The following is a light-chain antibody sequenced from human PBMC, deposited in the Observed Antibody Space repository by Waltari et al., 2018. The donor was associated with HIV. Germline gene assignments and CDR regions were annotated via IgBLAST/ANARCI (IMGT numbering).Light chain of an antibody. CDR2: GAS. CDR3: QQYGSSPQT. CDR1: QSVSSCY. Sequence: EIVLTQSPGTLSLSPGERATLSCRASQSVSSCYLAWYQQKPGQAPRLLIYGASSRATGIPDRFSGSGSGTDFTLTISRLEPEDFAVYYCQQYGSSPQTFGQGTKLEIK. J-gene: IGKJ2*01. V-gene: IGKV3-20*01.